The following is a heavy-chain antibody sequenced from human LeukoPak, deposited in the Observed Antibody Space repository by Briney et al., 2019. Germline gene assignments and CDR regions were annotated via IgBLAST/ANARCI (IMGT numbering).Heavy chain of an antibody. D-gene: IGHD6-13*01. CDR2: IYHSGST. V-gene: IGHV4-4*02. CDR3: ARAWGAAAGLGFDY. Sequence: SETLSLTCAVSGGSISSSNWWSWVRQPPGKGLEWIGEIYHSGSTNYNPSLKSRVTISVGKSKNQFSLKLSSVTAADTAVYYCARAWGAAAGLGFDYWGQGTLVTVSS. CDR1: GGSISSSNW. J-gene: IGHJ4*02.